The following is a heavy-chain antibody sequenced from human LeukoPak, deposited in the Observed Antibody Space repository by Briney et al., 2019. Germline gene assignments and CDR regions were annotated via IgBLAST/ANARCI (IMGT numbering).Heavy chain of an antibody. CDR3: ARGRQYLTPFDS. V-gene: IGHV4-59*01. CDR1: GDSISSYH. D-gene: IGHD4-23*01. J-gene: IGHJ4*02. Sequence: SETLSLTCTVSGDSISSYHWNWIRQPPGKGLEYIGHISYTGTTNYNPSLKSRVTISLDTSKNQFSLKLNSVTAADTAVYYCARGRQYLTPFDSWGQGTLVTVFS. CDR2: ISYTGTT.